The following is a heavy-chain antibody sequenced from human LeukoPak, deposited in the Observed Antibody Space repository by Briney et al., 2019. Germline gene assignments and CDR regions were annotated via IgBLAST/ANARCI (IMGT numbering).Heavy chain of an antibody. V-gene: IGHV3-7*01. CDR3: ARVLGSTDAFDI. CDR1: GFTFSGYW. Sequence: GGSLRLSCAASGFTFSGYWMSWVRQAPGKGLEWVANIKPDGSDKYYVDSVKGRFTISRDNAKNSLYLQMNSLRAEDTAVYYCARVLGSTDAFDIWGQGTMVTVSS. D-gene: IGHD3-16*01. CDR2: IKPDGSDK. J-gene: IGHJ3*02.